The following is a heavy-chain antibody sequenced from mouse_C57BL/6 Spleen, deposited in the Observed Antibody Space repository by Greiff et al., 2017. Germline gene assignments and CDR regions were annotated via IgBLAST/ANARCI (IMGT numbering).Heavy chain of an antibody. J-gene: IGHJ2*01. CDR3: ARGPRAVYYCDY. V-gene: IGHV1-80*01. CDR1: GYAFSSYW. Sequence: QVQLQQSGAELVKPGASVKISCKASGYAFSSYWLNWVKQRPGKGLEWIGQIYPGDGDTNYNGKFKGKATLTADKSSITVYMQLSSLTSEDSAVYYCARGPRAVYYCDYWGQGTTLTVSS. CDR2: IYPGDGDT. D-gene: IGHD3-1*01.